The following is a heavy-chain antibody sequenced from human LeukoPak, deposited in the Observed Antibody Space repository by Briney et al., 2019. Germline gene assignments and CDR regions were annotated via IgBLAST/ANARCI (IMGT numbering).Heavy chain of an antibody. CDR3: ARVGYSFSLNDWSRIGLGAYPAKYYYYMDV. CDR2: INQSGGT. D-gene: IGHD5-18*01. J-gene: IGHJ6*03. CDR1: GGSYSDYS. Sequence: SETLSLTCAVYGGSYSDYSWTWIRQPPGKGLEWIGEINQSGGTNYNPSLLSRVIMSVDTFKNQISLKVNSVTAADTAVYYCARVGYSFSLNDWSRIGLGAYPAKYYYYMDVWGKGTTVTVSS. V-gene: IGHV4-34*01.